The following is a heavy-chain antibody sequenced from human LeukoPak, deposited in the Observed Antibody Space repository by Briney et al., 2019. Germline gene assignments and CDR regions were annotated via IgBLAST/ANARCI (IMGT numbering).Heavy chain of an antibody. CDR3: AKALWRELSDVAFDM. J-gene: IGHJ3*02. CDR2: ISWNSGSI. D-gene: IGHD2-15*01. V-gene: IGHV3-9*03. Sequence: GGSLRLSCAASGFTFDDYAMHWVRQAPGKGLEWVSGISWNSGSIGYADSVKGRFTISRDNAKNSLYLQMNSLRAEDMGLYYCAKALWRELSDVAFDMWGQGTMVSVSS. CDR1: GFTFDDYA.